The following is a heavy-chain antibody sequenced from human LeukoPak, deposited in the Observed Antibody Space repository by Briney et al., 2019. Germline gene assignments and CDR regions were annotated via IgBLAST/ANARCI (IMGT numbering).Heavy chain of an antibody. CDR1: GGSISSGGYY. V-gene: IGHV4-31*03. J-gene: IGHJ2*01. CDR3: ASSSGDYNWYFDL. Sequence: SETLSLTCTVSGGSISSGGYYWSWIRQHPGKGLEWIGYTYYSGSTYYNPSLKSRVTISVDTSKNQFSLKLSSVTAADTAVYYCASSSGDYNWYFDLWGRGTLVTVSS. D-gene: IGHD4-17*01. CDR2: TYYSGST.